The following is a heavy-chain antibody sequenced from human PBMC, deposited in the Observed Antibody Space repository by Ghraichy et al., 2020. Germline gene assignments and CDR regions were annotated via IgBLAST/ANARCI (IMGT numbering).Heavy chain of an antibody. D-gene: IGHD6-13*01. CDR2: IRSKAYGGTT. J-gene: IGHJ6*04. CDR1: GFTFGDYA. Sequence: QTLSLTCAASGFTFGDYAMSWFRQAPGKGLEWVGFIRSKAYGGTTEYAASVKGRFTISRDDSKSIAYLQMNSLKTEDTAVYYCTRVRYSSSWYGTYYYYGMDVWGKGTTVTVSS. V-gene: IGHV3-49*03. CDR3: TRVRYSSSWYGTYYYYGMDV.